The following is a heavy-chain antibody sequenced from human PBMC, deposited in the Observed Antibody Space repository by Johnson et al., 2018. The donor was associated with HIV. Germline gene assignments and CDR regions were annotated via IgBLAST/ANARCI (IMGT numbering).Heavy chain of an antibody. J-gene: IGHJ3*02. CDR1: GFTFSSYG. CDR3: AKDQDYGDAVDI. D-gene: IGHD4-17*01. CDR2: ISYAGRNK. V-gene: IGHV3-30*18. Sequence: QVQLVESGGGVVQPGRSLRLSCAASGFTFSSYGMHWVRQAPGKGLEWVAVISYAGRNKYYADSVKGRFTISRDTSKNTLFLQMNSLRAEDTAVYYCAKDQDYGDAVDIWGQGTMVTVSS.